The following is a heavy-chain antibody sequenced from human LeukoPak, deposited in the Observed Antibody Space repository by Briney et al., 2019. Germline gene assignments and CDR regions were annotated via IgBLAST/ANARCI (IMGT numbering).Heavy chain of an antibody. V-gene: IGHV4-59*01. CDR1: IGSISNYY. D-gene: IGHD5-18*01. CDR3: ARDSYNYGSGSLDY. CDR2: ISYSGST. Sequence: SETLSLTCTVSIGSISNYYWSWIRQPPGKGLEWIGYISYSGSTKYNPSLKSRVTISVDTSKNQFSLKLSSVTAADTAMYYCARDSYNYGSGSLDYWGRGTLVTVSS. J-gene: IGHJ4*02.